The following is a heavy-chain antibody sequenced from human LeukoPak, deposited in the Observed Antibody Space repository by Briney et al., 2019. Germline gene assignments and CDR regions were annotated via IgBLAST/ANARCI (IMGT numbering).Heavy chain of an antibody. CDR1: GYTFTSYD. D-gene: IGHD2-2*01. CDR3: ARGDVVVPAANRCNWFDP. J-gene: IGHJ5*02. CDR2: MSPNSGNT. Sequence: ASVKVSCKXSGYTFTSYDINWVRQATGQGLERMGWMSPNSGNTGYAQKFQGRVTITRNTSISTAYMELSSLRSEDTAVYYCARGDVVVPAANRCNWFDPWGQGTLVTVSS. V-gene: IGHV1-8*03.